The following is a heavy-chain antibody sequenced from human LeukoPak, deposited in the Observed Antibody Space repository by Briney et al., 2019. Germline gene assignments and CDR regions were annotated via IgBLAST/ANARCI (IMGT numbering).Heavy chain of an antibody. Sequence: SETLSLTCAVYGGSFSGYYWSWIRQPPGKGLEWIGEINHSGSTNYNPSLKSRVTISVDTSKNQFSLKLSPVTAADTAVYYCARHSLFRQRYSSSSRLYYYYMDVWGKGTTVTVSS. CDR1: GGSFSGYY. CDR2: INHSGST. J-gene: IGHJ6*03. V-gene: IGHV4-34*01. CDR3: ARHSLFRQRYSSSSRLYYYYMDV. D-gene: IGHD6-6*01.